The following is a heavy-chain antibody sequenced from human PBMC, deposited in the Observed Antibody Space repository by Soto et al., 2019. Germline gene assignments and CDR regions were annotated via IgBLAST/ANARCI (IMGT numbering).Heavy chain of an antibody. Sequence: SETLSLTCPVSGGSISSRSYYWGWIRQPPGKGLEWIGSIYYSGNAYYNPSLKSRVAVSVDTSKNQFSLKVTSVTATDTAVYYCARHKDTSSRYLLPDFWGQGTLVTVSS. CDR3: ARHKDTSSRYLLPDF. J-gene: IGHJ4*02. CDR1: GGSISSRSYY. CDR2: IYYSGNA. D-gene: IGHD6-13*01. V-gene: IGHV4-39*01.